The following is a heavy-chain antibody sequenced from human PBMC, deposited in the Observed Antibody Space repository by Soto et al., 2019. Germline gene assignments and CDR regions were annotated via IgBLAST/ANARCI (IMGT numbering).Heavy chain of an antibody. CDR1: GFTFSSDW. CDR2: INGDGTNT. D-gene: IGHD4-17*01. V-gene: IGHV3-74*01. CDR3: VRSYGDPPG. J-gene: IGHJ4*02. Sequence: EVQLVESRGGVVQPGGSLRLSCAASGFTFSSDWMHWVRQAPGKGLVWVSRINGDGTNTDYADSVKGRFTISRDNPKNTLYLQMNSLRAEDAAVYYCVRSYGDPPGWGQGTLVTVSS.